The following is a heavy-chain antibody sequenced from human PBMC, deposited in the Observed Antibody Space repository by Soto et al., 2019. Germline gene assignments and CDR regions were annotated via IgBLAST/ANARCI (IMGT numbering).Heavy chain of an antibody. CDR3: ASGVAVEGFEF. V-gene: IGHV1-69*01. Sequence: QVQLVQSGAEVRKPGSSVKVSCQASGGTFNIFAFSWVRQAPGQGLQFVGGIVPLSGTAKSAQEFQDRVTFTADESTSTIYMELRSLQSDDTAIFDCASGVAVEGFEFWGQGTLVTVSS. CDR2: IVPLSGTA. CDR1: GGTFNIFA. J-gene: IGHJ1*01. D-gene: IGHD2-15*01.